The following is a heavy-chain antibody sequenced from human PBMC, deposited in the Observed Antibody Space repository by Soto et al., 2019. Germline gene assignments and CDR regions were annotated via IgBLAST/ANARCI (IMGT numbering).Heavy chain of an antibody. CDR2: IYPGDSDT. CDR3: ARLGTAMAADAFDI. D-gene: IGHD5-18*01. V-gene: IGHV5-51*01. Sequence: VDSLKISCLGSGYGFTSYWIGWVRQMPGKGLEWMGIIYPGDSDTRYSPSFQGQVTISADKSISTAYLQWSSLRASDTAMYYCARLGTAMAADAFDIWGKGTIVTDSS. CDR1: GYGFTSYW. J-gene: IGHJ3*02.